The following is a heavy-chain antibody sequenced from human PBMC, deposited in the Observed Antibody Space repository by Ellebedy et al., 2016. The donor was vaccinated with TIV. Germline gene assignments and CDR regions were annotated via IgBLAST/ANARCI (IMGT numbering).Heavy chain of an antibody. V-gene: IGHV4-34*01. CDR1: GGSFSGYY. Sequence: GSLRLSXAVYGGSFSGYYWSWIRQPPGKGLEWIGEINHSGSTNYNPSLKSRVTISVDTSKNQFSLKLSSVTAADTAVYYCARQRGQLVRVSRTQSTNYYMDVWGKGTTVTVSS. J-gene: IGHJ6*03. D-gene: IGHD6-13*01. CDR3: ARQRGQLVRVSRTQSTNYYMDV. CDR2: INHSGST.